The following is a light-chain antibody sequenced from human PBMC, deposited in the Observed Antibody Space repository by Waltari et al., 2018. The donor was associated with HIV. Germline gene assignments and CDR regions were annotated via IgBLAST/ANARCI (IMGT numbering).Light chain of an antibody. CDR1: QNVSSN. J-gene: IGKJ1*01. Sequence: EIVMTQSPATLSVSPGERGTLSCRTSQNVSSNLAWYQHKPGQAPRLLIYDASKRATGIPGSFSGSVSGTDFTLTISSLQSEDFAVYYCQQYNSWPRTFGQGTKVEIK. CDR3: QQYNSWPRT. V-gene: IGKV3-15*01. CDR2: DAS.